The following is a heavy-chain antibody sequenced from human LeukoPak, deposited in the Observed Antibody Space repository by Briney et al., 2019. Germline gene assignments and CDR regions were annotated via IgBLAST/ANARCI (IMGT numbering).Heavy chain of an antibody. D-gene: IGHD3-22*01. CDR2: INHSGST. CDR3: ARGSGTYYYDSSGYSPAPLFDY. J-gene: IGHJ4*02. V-gene: IGHV4-34*01. Sequence: GSLRLSCAASGFTFSDYYMSWIRQPPGKGLEWIGEINHSGSTNYNPSLKRRVTISVDTSKNQFSLKLSSVTAADTAVYYCARGSGTYYYDSSGYSPAPLFDYWGQGTLVTVSS. CDR1: GFTFSDYY.